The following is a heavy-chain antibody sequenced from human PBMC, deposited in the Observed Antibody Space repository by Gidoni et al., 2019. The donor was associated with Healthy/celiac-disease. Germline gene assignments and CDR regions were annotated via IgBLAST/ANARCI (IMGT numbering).Heavy chain of an antibody. CDR1: GYTFTGYY. D-gene: IGHD2-21*01. CDR2: INPNSGGT. CDR3: ARELWGWWRNVPADIDY. Sequence: QVQLVQSGAEVKKPGASVKVSCKASGYTFTGYYMHWVRQATGQGLEWMGRINPNSGGTNYAQQFQGRVTMTRDTSISTAYMELSRLRSDDTAVYYCARELWGWWRNVPADIDYWGQGTLVTVSS. J-gene: IGHJ4*02. V-gene: IGHV1-2*06.